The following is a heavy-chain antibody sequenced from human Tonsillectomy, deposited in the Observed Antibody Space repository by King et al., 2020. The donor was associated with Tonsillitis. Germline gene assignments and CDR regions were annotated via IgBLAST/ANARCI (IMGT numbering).Heavy chain of an antibody. CDR1: GGSISSNNW. D-gene: IGHD3-22*01. Sequence: QLQESGPGLVKPSGTLSLTCAVSGGSISSNNWWSWVRQSPGKGQEWIGEIYHSGSTNSNPSLKSQVTISIDKSKNQFSLRLSSVTSSDTAVYYCARSPEDYESSGYYYVGGAFDIWGQGTMVTVSS. J-gene: IGHJ3*02. V-gene: IGHV4-4*02. CDR2: IYHSGST. CDR3: ARSPEDYESSGYYYVGGAFDI.